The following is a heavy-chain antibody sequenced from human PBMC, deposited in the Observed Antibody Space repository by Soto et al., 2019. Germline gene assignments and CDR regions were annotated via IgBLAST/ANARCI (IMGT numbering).Heavy chain of an antibody. V-gene: IGHV4-39*01. CDR2: IYYSGST. D-gene: IGHD2-2*01. Sequence: SETLSLTCTVSGGSISSSSYYWGWIRQPPGKGLEWIGSIYYSGSTYYNPSLKSRVTISVDTSKNQFSLKLSSVTAADTAVYYCASPPDIVVVPAASTLDYDFDYWGQGTLVTISS. CDR1: GGSISSSSYY. J-gene: IGHJ4*02. CDR3: ASPPDIVVVPAASTLDYDFDY.